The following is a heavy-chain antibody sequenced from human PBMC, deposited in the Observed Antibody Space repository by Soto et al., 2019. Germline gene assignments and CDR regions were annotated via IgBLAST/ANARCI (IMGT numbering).Heavy chain of an antibody. CDR1: GYTFTSYD. D-gene: IGHD3-9*01. Sequence: ASVKVSCKASGYTFTSYDINWVRQATGQGLEWMGWMNPNSGNTGYAQKFQGRVTMTRNTSISTAYMELSSLRSEDTAVYYCARDWVYYDILTGYYNPRAFDIWGQETMVTVSS. J-gene: IGHJ3*02. CDR3: ARDWVYYDILTGYYNPRAFDI. CDR2: MNPNSGNT. V-gene: IGHV1-8*01.